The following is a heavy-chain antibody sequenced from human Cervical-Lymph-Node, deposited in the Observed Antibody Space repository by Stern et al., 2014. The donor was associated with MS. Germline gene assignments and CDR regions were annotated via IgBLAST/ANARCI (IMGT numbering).Heavy chain of an antibody. V-gene: IGHV1-2*06. J-gene: IGHJ3*02. CDR2: INPNSGGT. CDR3: ARGGYNYGHDAFDI. CDR1: AYTFTGYY. Sequence: QMQLVQSGAEVKKPGASVKVSCKASAYTFTGYYIHWVRQAPGQRLEWMGQINPNSGGTSSAQKFQGRVTMTRDTSISTAYMELSRLRSDDTAVYYCARGGYNYGHDAFDIWGQGTMVTVSS. D-gene: IGHD5-18*01.